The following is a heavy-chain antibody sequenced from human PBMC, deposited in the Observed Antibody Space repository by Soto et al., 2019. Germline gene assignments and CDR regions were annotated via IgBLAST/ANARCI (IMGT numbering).Heavy chain of an antibody. D-gene: IGHD6-13*01. CDR3: ARVRGSNWLNWFDP. Sequence: SETLSLTCTVSGGSISSYYWTWIRQPPGAGLEWIAYIHFSGTTNYNPSLKSRVTISVDTSKNQFSLKLSSVTAADTAVYYCARVRGSNWLNWFDPWGQGTLVTVSS. CDR2: IHFSGTT. V-gene: IGHV4-59*01. J-gene: IGHJ5*02. CDR1: GGSISSYY.